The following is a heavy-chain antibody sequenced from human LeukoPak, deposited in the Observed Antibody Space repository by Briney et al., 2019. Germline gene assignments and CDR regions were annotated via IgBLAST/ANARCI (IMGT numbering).Heavy chain of an antibody. CDR1: GGSISSSSSY. CDR3: ARTYYDILTGYYGDFDY. Sequence: KSSETLSLTCTVSGGSISSSSSYWGWIRQPPGKGLEWIGSISYSGSTYYNPSLKSRVTISVDTSKNQFSLKLSSVTAADTAVYYCARTYYDILTGYYGDFDYWGQGTLVTVSS. D-gene: IGHD3-9*01. CDR2: ISYSGST. V-gene: IGHV4-39*01. J-gene: IGHJ4*02.